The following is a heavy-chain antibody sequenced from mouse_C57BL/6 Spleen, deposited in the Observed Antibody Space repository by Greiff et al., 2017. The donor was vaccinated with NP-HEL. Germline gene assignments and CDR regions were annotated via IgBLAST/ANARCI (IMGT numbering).Heavy chain of an antibody. V-gene: IGHV5-17*01. CDR2: ISSGSSTI. Sequence: EVHLVESGGGLVKPGGSLKLSCAASGFTFSDYGMHWVRQAPEKGLEWVAYISSGSSTIYYADTVKGRFTISRDNAKNTLFLHLTSLRSEDTAMYYCAKGVQLGSFDDWGQGTTLTVSS. J-gene: IGHJ2*01. D-gene: IGHD4-1*02. CDR1: GFTFSDYG. CDR3: AKGVQLGSFDD.